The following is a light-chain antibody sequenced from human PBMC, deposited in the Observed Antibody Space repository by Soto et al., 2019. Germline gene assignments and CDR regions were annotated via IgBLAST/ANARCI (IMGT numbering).Light chain of an antibody. CDR2: NVN. Sequence: QSALTQPRSVSGSPGQSVTISCTGTSSDIGAYIYVSWYQQHPGKAPKLMIYNVNERPSGVPDRFSGSKSGNTAFLTISGLQAEDEADYFCSSYAGDYTFVLFGGGTKLTVL. V-gene: IGLV2-11*01. CDR3: SSYAGDYTFVL. CDR1: SSDIGAYIY. J-gene: IGLJ2*01.